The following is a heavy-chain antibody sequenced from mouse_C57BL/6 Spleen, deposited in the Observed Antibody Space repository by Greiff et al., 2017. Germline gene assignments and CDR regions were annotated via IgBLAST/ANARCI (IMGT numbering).Heavy chain of an antibody. D-gene: IGHD2-2*01. CDR1: GYAFSSSW. V-gene: IGHV1-82*01. CDR3: ARSAMVTTWYFDV. CDR2: IYPGDGDT. Sequence: VQLQQSGPELVKPGASVKISCKASGYAFSSSWMNWVKQRPGKGLEWIGRIYPGDGDTNYNGKFKGKATLTADKSSSTAYMQLSSLTSEDSAVYFCARSAMVTTWYFDVWGTGTTVTVSS. J-gene: IGHJ1*03.